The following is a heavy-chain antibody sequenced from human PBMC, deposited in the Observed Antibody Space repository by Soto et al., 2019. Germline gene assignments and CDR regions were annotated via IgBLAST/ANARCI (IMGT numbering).Heavy chain of an antibody. CDR1: GGSISSGGYY. Sequence: QVQLHESGPGLVKPSQTLSLTCTVSGGSISSGGYYWSWIRQHPGKGLEWIGYIYYSGSTYYNPSLKSRVTISVDTSKNQFSLKLSSVTAADTAVYYCAREVLYYYDSSGYYGYNWFDPWGQGTLVTVSS. CDR3: AREVLYYYDSSGYYGYNWFDP. V-gene: IGHV4-31*03. D-gene: IGHD3-22*01. J-gene: IGHJ5*02. CDR2: IYYSGST.